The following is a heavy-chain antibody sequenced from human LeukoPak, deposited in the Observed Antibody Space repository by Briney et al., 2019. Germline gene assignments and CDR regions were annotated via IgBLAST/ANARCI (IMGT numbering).Heavy chain of an antibody. J-gene: IGHJ4*02. D-gene: IGHD1-20*01. V-gene: IGHV1-2*02. CDR3: ATRGLTGDF. CDR2: ISPDTGGT. Sequence: GASVKVSCKALGYSSTDYFMHWVRQAPGQGLEWMGWISPDTGGTNYAQKFQGRVTMTRDTSISTASMELSGLRSDDTAVYYCATRGLTGDFWGQGTLVTVSS. CDR1: GYSSTDYF.